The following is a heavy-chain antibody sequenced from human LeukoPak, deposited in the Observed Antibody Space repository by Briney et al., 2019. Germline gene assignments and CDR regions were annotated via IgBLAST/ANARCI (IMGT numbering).Heavy chain of an antibody. CDR1: GGSFSGYY. CDR3: ARGGYSYGDNWFDP. D-gene: IGHD5-18*01. CDR2: INHSGST. V-gene: IGHV4-34*01. J-gene: IGHJ5*02. Sequence: TSETLSLTCAVYGGSFSGYYWSWIRQPPGKGLEWIGEINHSGSTNYNPSLKSRVTISVDTSKNQFSLKLSSVTAADTAVHYCARGGYSYGDNWFDPWGQGTLVTVSS.